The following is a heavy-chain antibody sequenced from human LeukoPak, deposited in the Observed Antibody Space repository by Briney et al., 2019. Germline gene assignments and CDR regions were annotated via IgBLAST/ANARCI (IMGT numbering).Heavy chain of an antibody. CDR2: IIPIFGTA. Sequence: ASVKVSCKASGRTFSSYAISWVRQAPGQGLESMGGIIPIFGTATYAQKFQGRVTITADESTSTAYMELSSLRTEDTAVYYCATGGYSYGVDYWGQGTLVTVSS. D-gene: IGHD5-18*01. J-gene: IGHJ4*02. CDR1: GRTFSSYA. CDR3: ATGGYSYGVDY. V-gene: IGHV1-69*13.